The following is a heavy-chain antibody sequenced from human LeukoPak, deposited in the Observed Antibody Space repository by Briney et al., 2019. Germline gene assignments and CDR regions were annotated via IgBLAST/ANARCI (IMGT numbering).Heavy chain of an antibody. Sequence: ETLSLTCTVSGGSIKSYYWSWIRQPPGKGLEWIGYIFHSGSTNYNPSLTSRVAMSVDTSKNQYSLQVRSVTAADTAVYYCARATSGDYLDYWGQGTLVTVSS. CDR2: IFHSGST. CDR3: ARATSGDYLDY. D-gene: IGHD4-17*01. J-gene: IGHJ4*02. V-gene: IGHV4-59*01. CDR1: GGSIKSYY.